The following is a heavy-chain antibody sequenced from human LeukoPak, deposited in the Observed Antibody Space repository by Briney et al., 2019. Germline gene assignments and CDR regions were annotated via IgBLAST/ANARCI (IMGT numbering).Heavy chain of an antibody. J-gene: IGHJ4*02. CDR1: GYTFTSYG. D-gene: IGHD4-23*01. CDR2: ISSYNGDT. CDR3: ARGDYGGGFDY. V-gene: IGHV1-18*01. Sequence: ASVKVSCKASGYTFTSYGITWVRQAPGQGLEWMGWISSYNGDTKYAQKVQGRVTVTTDTSTSTAYMELRSLSLDGTAVYYCARGDYGGGFDYWGQGTLVTVSS.